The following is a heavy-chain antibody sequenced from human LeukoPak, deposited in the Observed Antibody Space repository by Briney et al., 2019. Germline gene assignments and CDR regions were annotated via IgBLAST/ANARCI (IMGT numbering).Heavy chain of an antibody. CDR1: GFTFSSYA. D-gene: IGHD6-13*01. CDR2: ISGSGGST. Sequence: PGGSLRLSCAASGFTFSSYAMSWARQAPGQGLEWVSAISGSGGSTYYADSVKGRFTISRDNSKNTLYLQMNSLRAEDTAVYYCAKDEYSSSLFDYWGQGTLVTVSS. V-gene: IGHV3-23*01. CDR3: AKDEYSSSLFDY. J-gene: IGHJ4*02.